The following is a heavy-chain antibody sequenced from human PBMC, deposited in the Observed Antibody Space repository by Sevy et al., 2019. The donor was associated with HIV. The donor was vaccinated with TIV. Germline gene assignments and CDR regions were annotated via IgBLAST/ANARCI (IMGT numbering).Heavy chain of an antibody. J-gene: IGHJ5*02. V-gene: IGHV3-48*02. CDR3: ARDRGPFSP. CDR2: ISDSSSNM. CDR1: GLTFSTYG. Sequence: GGSLRLSCAASGLTFSTYGMNWVRQAQGKGLEWVSYISDSSSNMYYADSVKVRFTIARDNAKNSLYLQRNILRDEDTAVYYCARDRGPFSPWGQGTLVTVSS.